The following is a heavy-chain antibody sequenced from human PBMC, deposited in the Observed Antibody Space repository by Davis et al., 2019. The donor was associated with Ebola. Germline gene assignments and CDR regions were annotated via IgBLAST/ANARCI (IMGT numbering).Heavy chain of an antibody. J-gene: IGHJ4*02. CDR1: GFRFSTYG. V-gene: IGHV3-48*02. CDR2: INSGGTYI. D-gene: IGHD6-19*01. CDR3: ATDPEGWLDFDY. Sequence: PGGSLRLSCAASGFRFSTYGMTWVRQAPGKGLEWVSHINSGGTYISYTDSVKGRFIISRDDAKSTVYLQMNSLRDEDTAIYYCATDPEGWLDFDYWGQGTLVTVSS.